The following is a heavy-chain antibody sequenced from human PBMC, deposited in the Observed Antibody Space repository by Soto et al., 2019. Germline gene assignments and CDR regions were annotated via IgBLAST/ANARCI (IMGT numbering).Heavy chain of an antibody. D-gene: IGHD6-19*01. J-gene: IGHJ4*02. Sequence: LRLSCAASGFTFSSYAMSWARQAPGKGLEWVSAIRDSAGSTSYADSVRGRFTISRDNSNNTLYLQMNGLKVEDTAVYYCAKEQVGASGWYFEYWGQGTLVTVSS. CDR1: GFTFSSYA. V-gene: IGHV3-23*01. CDR3: AKEQVGASGWYFEY. CDR2: IRDSAGST.